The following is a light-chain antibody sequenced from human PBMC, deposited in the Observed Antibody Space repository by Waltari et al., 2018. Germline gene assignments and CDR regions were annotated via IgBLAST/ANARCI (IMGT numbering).Light chain of an antibody. V-gene: IGKV1-39*01. CDR2: AAA. Sequence: DIQMTQSPSSLSASIGDRVTITGRAGQNIRTFLNWYQQKPGKAPKLLISAAASLQSGVPSRFSGGGSGTEFTLTISSLQPEDFATYYCHQSFSTPGEYTFGPGTKVEIK. J-gene: IGKJ2*01. CDR1: QNIRTF. CDR3: HQSFSTPGEYT.